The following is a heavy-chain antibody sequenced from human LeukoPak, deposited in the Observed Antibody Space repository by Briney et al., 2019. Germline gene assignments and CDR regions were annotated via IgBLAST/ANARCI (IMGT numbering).Heavy chain of an antibody. CDR2: IIDSGEST. Sequence: PGGSLRLSCAASGFTFSSYAMSWVRQAPGKGLEWVSGIIDSGESTYYANFAKGRFTISRDNSNNTLYLQMNSLRAEDTAEYYCAKLGGQELHNYYVAVCGKGTTVAVSS. V-gene: IGHV3-23*01. CDR3: AKLGGQELHNYYVAV. D-gene: IGHD3-16*01. CDR1: GFTFSSYA. J-gene: IGHJ6*03.